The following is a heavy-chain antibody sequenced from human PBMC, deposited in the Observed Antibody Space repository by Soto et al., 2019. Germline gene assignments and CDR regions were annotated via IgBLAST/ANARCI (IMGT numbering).Heavy chain of an antibody. CDR1: GFTFSLYS. J-gene: IGHJ4*02. CDR3: VRARSTDSRPDY. Sequence: GGSLRLSCAASGFTFSLYSMIWVRQAPGEGLEWVASITSSSSYIYYEDSLKGRFTISRDNAKNSPFLQLDSLRAEDTAVYFCVRARSTDSRPDYWGQGTLVTVSS. V-gene: IGHV3-21*01. D-gene: IGHD3-22*01. CDR2: ITSSSSYI.